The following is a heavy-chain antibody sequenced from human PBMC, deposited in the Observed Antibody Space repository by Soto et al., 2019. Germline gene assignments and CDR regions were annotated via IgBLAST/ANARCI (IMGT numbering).Heavy chain of an antibody. CDR1: GYTFTSYY. J-gene: IGHJ4*02. CDR3: AREFKEAVAGTVAVGY. CDR2: INPSGGGT. D-gene: IGHD6-19*01. Sequence: ASVKVSCKASGYTFTSYYMHWVRQAPGQGLEWMGIINPSGGGTSYAQKFQGRVTMTRDTSTSTVYMELSSLRSEDTAVYYCAREFKEAVAGTVAVGYWGQGTLVTVSS. V-gene: IGHV1-46*01.